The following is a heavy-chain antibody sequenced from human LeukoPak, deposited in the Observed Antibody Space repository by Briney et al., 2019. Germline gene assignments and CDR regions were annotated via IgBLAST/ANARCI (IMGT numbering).Heavy chain of an antibody. CDR2: ISSSGSII. V-gene: IGHV3-48*01. Sequence: GGSLRLSCAASGFTFSSYNMNWVRQAPGKGLEWVSYISSSGSIIFYADSVKGRFTISRDNAKSSLYLQMNSLRAEDTAVYYCARGIVGATNYYYYYMDVWGKGTTVTVSS. CDR3: ARGIVGATNYYYYYMDV. J-gene: IGHJ6*03. CDR1: GFTFSSYN. D-gene: IGHD1-26*01.